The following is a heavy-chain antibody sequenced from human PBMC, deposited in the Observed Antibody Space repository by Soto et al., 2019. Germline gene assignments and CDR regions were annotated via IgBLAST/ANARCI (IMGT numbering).Heavy chain of an antibody. V-gene: IGHV3-15*01. CDR2: IKSKADGGTK. CDR3: TTRWSNKEY. D-gene: IGHD3-3*01. J-gene: IGHJ4*02. CDR1: RFILSNAR. Sequence: GSLGVSCGTSRFILSNARMSWVGHATGKGLEWVGRIKSKADGGTKNYPATVQGRFKISRDGSKKTLYLQMNGLKTEDTAVYYCTTRWSNKEYWVGGTLVTVSS.